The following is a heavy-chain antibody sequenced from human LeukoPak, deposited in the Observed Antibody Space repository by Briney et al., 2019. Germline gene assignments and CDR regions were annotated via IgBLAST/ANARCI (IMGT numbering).Heavy chain of an antibody. V-gene: IGHV4-59*01. Sequence: SETLSLTCTVSGGSISSYYWSWVRQPPGKGLKWIGYIYYSGSTSYNPSLKSRVTISVDTSKNQFSLKLSSVTAADTAVYYCAWIRTLGGHPNFDYWGQGTLVTVSS. CDR2: IYYSGST. CDR3: AWIRTLGGHPNFDY. J-gene: IGHJ4*02. D-gene: IGHD1-7*01. CDR1: GGSISSYY.